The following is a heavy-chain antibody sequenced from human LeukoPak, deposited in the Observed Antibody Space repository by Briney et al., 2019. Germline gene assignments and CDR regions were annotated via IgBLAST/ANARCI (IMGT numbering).Heavy chain of an antibody. J-gene: IGHJ5*02. CDR1: GGSISSYY. CDR3: ARQNIAVAGRGGFDP. Sequence: SETLSLTCTVSGGSISSYYWSWIRQPPGNGLEWIGYIYYSGSTNYNPSLKSRVTISQDTSKNQFSLKLSSVTTADTAVYYCARQNIAVAGRGGFDPWGQGTLVTVSS. CDR2: IYYSGST. V-gene: IGHV4-59*01. D-gene: IGHD6-19*01.